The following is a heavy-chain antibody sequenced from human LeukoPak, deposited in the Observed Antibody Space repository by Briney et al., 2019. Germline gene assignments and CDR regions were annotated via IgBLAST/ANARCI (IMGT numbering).Heavy chain of an antibody. CDR2: ILHSGYT. D-gene: IGHD2-21*01. J-gene: IGHJ6*03. CDR1: GGSLGRSNTY. CDR3: ARHRGGGGYHYMDV. V-gene: IGHV4-39*01. Sequence: SDTLSLTCTVSGGSLGRSNTYWGWIRQTPGKGLEWLGSILHSGYTYNNPSLKSRVTMSVDSSKNQFSLSLSSVTAADTAVYFCARHRGGGGYHYMDVWGKGTTVIVSS.